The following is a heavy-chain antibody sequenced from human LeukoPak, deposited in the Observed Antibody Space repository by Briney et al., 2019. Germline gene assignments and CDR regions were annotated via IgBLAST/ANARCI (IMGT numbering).Heavy chain of an antibody. D-gene: IGHD4-17*01. CDR1: GGSISSSSYY. Sequence: SETLSLTCTASGGSISSSSYYWGWIRQPPGKGLEWIGSIYYSGSTYYNPSLKSRVTISVDTSKNQFSLKLSSVTAADTAVYYCARVGSGDSRLDPWGQGTLVTVSS. J-gene: IGHJ5*02. V-gene: IGHV4-39*07. CDR3: ARVGSGDSRLDP. CDR2: IYYSGST.